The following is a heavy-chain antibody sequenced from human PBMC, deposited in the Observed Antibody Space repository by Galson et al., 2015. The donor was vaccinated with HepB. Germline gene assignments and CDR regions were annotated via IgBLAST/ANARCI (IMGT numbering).Heavy chain of an antibody. CDR3: ARDQVSRDCGADCSDFAY. CDR2: ISGGGDII. V-gene: IGHV3-11*01. D-gene: IGHD2-21*01. Sequence: SLRLSCAASGFTFSDFYMDWIRQAPGKGLEWVAFISGGGDIISYADSVKGRFSISRDNSKNTLYLQMNGLRAEDTAMYFCARDQVSRDCGADCSDFAYWGQGTLVTVSS. CDR1: GFTFSDFY. J-gene: IGHJ4*02.